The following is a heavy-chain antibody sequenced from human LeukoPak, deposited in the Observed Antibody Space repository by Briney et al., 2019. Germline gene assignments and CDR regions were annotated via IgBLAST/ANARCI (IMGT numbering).Heavy chain of an antibody. D-gene: IGHD3-10*01. Sequence: ESGPTLVKPTQTLTLTCTFSGFSLSTSGVGVGWIRQPPGKALEWLALIYWDDDKRYSPSLKSRLTITKDTSKNQVVLTMTNMDPVDTATYHCAHERIREGSTMVRGVITPLYYYYGMDVWGKGTTVTVSS. CDR3: AHERIREGSTMVRGVITPLYYYYGMDV. CDR2: IYWDDDK. J-gene: IGHJ6*04. CDR1: GFSLSTSGVG. V-gene: IGHV2-5*02.